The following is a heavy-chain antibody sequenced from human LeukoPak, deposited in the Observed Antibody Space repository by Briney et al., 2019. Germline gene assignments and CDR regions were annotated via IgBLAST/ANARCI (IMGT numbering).Heavy chain of an antibody. CDR3: ASVYVMGYCSGGSCYSGLDY. CDR1: GGTFSSYA. CDR2: IIPIFGTA. J-gene: IGHJ4*02. Sequence: SVKVSCKASGGTFSSYAISWVRQAPGQGLEWMGGIIPIFGTANHAQKFQGRVTITADKSTSTAYMELSSLRSEDTAVYYCASVYVMGYCSGGSCYSGLDYWGQGSLVTVSS. D-gene: IGHD2-15*01. V-gene: IGHV1-69*06.